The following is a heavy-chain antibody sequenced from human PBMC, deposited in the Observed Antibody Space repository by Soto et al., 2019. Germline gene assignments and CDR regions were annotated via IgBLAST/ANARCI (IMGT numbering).Heavy chain of an antibody. V-gene: IGHV3-21*01. CDR1: GFTFSSYS. CDR2: ISSSSSYI. CDR3: ARDWWGSRGWYDY. J-gene: IGHJ4*02. Sequence: GGSLRLSCAASGFTFSSYSMNWVRQAPGKGLEWVSSISSSSSYIYYADSVKGRFTISRDNAKNSLYLQMNSLRAEDTAVYYCARDWWGSRGWYDYWGQGTLVTVSS. D-gene: IGHD6-19*01.